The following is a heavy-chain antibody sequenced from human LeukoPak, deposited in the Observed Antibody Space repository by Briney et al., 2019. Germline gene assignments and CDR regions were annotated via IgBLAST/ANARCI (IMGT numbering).Heavy chain of an antibody. Sequence: GGSLRLSCAASGFTFSSYSMNWVRQAPGKGLEWVSSISSSSSYIYYADSVKGRFTISRDNAKNSLYLQMNSLRAEDTAVYYCASVPSSTSPWSWFDPWGQGTLVTVSS. CDR1: GFTFSSYS. D-gene: IGHD2-2*01. V-gene: IGHV3-21*01. CDR2: ISSSSSYI. J-gene: IGHJ5*02. CDR3: ASVPSSTSPWSWFDP.